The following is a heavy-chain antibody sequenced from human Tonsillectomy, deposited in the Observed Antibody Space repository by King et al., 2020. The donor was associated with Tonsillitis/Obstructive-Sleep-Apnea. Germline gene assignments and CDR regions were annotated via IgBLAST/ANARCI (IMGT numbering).Heavy chain of an antibody. V-gene: IGHV3-15*01. Sequence: VQLVESGGGLVKPGGSLRLSCAASGFTFSNAWMSWVRQAPGKGLEWVGRIKSKTDGGTTDYAAPVKGRFTISRDDSNNTLYLQMNSLKTEDTAVYYCTTAPGIAAAGNGDYYYMDVWGKGTTVTVSS. D-gene: IGHD6-13*01. CDR1: GFTFSNAW. J-gene: IGHJ6*03. CDR2: IKSKTDGGTT. CDR3: TTAPGIAAAGNGDYYYMDV.